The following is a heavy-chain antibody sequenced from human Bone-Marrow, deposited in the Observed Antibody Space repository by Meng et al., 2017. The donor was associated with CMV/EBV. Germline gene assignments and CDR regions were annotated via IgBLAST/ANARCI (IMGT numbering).Heavy chain of an antibody. CDR2: INHSGST. J-gene: IGHJ4*02. Sequence: GSLRLSCAVYGGSFSGYYWSWIRQPPGKGLEWIGEINHSGSTYYNPSLKSRVTISVDTSKNQFSLKLSSVTAADTAVYYCARGWELAPFDYWGQGTLVTVSS. CDR3: ARGWELAPFDY. V-gene: IGHV4-34*01. D-gene: IGHD1-26*01. CDR1: GGSFSGYY.